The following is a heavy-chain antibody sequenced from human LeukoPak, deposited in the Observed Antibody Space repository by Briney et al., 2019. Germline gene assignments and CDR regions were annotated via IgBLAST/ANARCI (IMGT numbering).Heavy chain of an antibody. Sequence: TGGSLRLSCAASGFTLRSYWMHWVRQAPGKGLVWVSRINRDGSSTNYADSVKGRFTISRDNAKNTLYLQMNSLRAEDTAVYYCVRDDSSHFDYWGQGALVTVSS. D-gene: IGHD6-13*01. CDR1: GFTLRSYW. CDR3: VRDDSSHFDY. J-gene: IGHJ4*02. V-gene: IGHV3-74*01. CDR2: INRDGSST.